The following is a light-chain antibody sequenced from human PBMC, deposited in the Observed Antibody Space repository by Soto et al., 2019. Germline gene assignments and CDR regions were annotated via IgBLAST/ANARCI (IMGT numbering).Light chain of an antibody. J-gene: IGLJ1*01. Sequence: ALAQPASVSGSPGQSIAISCTGSSSDFAAYNYVSWYQHHPGKAPKLMIYEVSNRPSGVSNRFSGSKSGNTASLTISGLQAEDEADYYCSSYYSARIFGTGTKVTVL. CDR1: SSDFAAYNY. V-gene: IGLV2-14*01. CDR3: SSYYSARI. CDR2: EVS.